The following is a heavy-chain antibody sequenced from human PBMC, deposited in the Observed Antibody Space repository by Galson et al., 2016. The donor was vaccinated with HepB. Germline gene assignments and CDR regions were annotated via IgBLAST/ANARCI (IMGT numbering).Heavy chain of an antibody. J-gene: IGHJ5*02. D-gene: IGHD3-3*01. CDR3: AREHWGHTIPDL. V-gene: IGHV4-38-2*02. CDR1: GYSISSGFN. CDR2: MHHNGNT. Sequence: LSLTCTVSGYSISSGFNWGWIRAAPGKGLEWIGSMHHNGNTFCNPSVRSRVTISTDMSKNQFSLNLTSVTAADTAIYYCAREHWGHTIPDLWGQGTLVTVSS.